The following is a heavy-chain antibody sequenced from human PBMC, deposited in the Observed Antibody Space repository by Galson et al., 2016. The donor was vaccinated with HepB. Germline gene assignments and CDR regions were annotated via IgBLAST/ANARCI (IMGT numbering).Heavy chain of an antibody. J-gene: IGHJ4*02. CDR1: GLNVTSDY. CDR2: IYSCGTT. V-gene: IGHV3-53*01. Sequence: SLRLSCAASGLNVTSDYMHWVRQAPGKGLEWISVIYSCGTTFYADSVKGRFTISRDISKNTIYLQMSSLRAEDTALYCCARGSYSRGHDWGQGTLVTVSS. CDR3: ARGSYSRGHD. D-gene: IGHD3-10*01.